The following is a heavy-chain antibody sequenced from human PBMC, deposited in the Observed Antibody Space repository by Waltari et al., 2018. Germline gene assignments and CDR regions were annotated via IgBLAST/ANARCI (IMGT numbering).Heavy chain of an antibody. D-gene: IGHD3-10*01. CDR1: GYTFTGYY. V-gene: IGHV1-2*02. Sequence: QVQLVQSGAEVKKPGASVKVSCKASGYTFTGYYMPWVRQAPGQGLEWMGWINPNSGGTNYAQKFQGRVTMTRDTSISTAYMELSRLRSDDTAVYYCARAMVRGVPGNWFDPWGQGTLVTVSS. CDR3: ARAMVRGVPGNWFDP. CDR2: INPNSGGT. J-gene: IGHJ5*02.